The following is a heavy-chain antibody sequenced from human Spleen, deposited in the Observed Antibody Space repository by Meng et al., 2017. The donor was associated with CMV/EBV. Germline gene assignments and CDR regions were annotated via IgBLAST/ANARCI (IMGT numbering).Heavy chain of an antibody. Sequence: SILWPWVRPVPGMGLEWIWDISHSGSPTYNPSLKSRVTISVDKFKIQFSLRLGSVTAADTAVYYCARIERRRILKYCGSDCSTTDYWGQGTLVTVSS. V-gene: IGHV4-4*02. CDR2: ISHSGSP. J-gene: IGHJ4*02. CDR3: ARIERRRILKYCGSDCSTTDY. CDR1: SIL. D-gene: IGHD2-21*02.